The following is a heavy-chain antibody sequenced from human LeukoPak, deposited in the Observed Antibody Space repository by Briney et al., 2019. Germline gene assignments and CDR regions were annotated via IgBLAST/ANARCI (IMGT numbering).Heavy chain of an antibody. D-gene: IGHD4-23*01. Sequence: GGSLRLSCAASGFSSSNYDLHWVRQAPGKGLEWVSSISSSSSTYIYYADSLEGRFTISRDNVRNSLYLQMDSLRAEDTAVYYCAGDYEGNLAFDIWGQGTMVTVSS. CDR3: AGDYEGNLAFDI. V-gene: IGHV3-21*01. CDR2: ISSSSSTYI. J-gene: IGHJ3*02. CDR1: GFSSSNYD.